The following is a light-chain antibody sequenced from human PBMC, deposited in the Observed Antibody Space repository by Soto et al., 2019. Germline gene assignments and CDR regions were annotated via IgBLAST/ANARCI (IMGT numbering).Light chain of an antibody. J-gene: IGKJ3*01. CDR2: VTS. Sequence: EIVLTQSPATLSVSPGERATLSCRASQSVNKHLAWYQHKPGQAPRLLIYVTSYRATGIPARFSGSGSGTDFTLTISSLEPEDLAVYYCQQRGTFGPGTKVDIK. V-gene: IGKV3-11*01. CDR1: QSVNKH. CDR3: QQRGT.